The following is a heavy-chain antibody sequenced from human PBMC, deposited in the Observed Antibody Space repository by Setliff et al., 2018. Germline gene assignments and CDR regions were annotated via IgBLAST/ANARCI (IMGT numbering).Heavy chain of an antibody. CDR3: AKSPHDFWSGRVFFDY. D-gene: IGHD3-3*01. J-gene: IGHJ4*01. CDR1: GFSFSSYA. Sequence: SLSCAASGFSFSSYAMSWVRQAPGQGLEWVSSIIGSGISTYYADSVQGRFTISRDNHKNTLYLQMHSLRVEETAIYYCAKSPHDFWSGRVFFDYWGQGILVTVSS. V-gene: IGHV3-23*01. CDR2: IIGSGIST.